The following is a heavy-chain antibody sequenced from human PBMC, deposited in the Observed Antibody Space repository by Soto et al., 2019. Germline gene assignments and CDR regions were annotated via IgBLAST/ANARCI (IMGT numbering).Heavy chain of an antibody. D-gene: IGHD3-16*02. CDR2: ISGSGGST. CDR1: GFTFSSYA. Sequence: EVQLLESGGGLVQPGGSLRLSCAASGFTFSSYAMSWVRQAPGKGLEWVSAISGSGGSTYYADSVKGRFTISRDNSKNTLYLQMTSLRAEDTAVYYCVIMITFGGVIAFAYWGQGTLVTVSS. J-gene: IGHJ4*02. CDR3: VIMITFGGVIAFAY. V-gene: IGHV3-23*01.